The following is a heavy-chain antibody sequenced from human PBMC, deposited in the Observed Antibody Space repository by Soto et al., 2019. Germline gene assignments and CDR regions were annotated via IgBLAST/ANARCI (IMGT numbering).Heavy chain of an antibody. D-gene: IGHD5-18*01. V-gene: IGHV4-34*01. CDR2: INHSGST. CDR1: GGSFSGYY. Sequence: PSETLSLTCAVYGGSFSGYYWSWIRQPPGKGLEWIGEINHSGSTNYNPSLKSRATISVDTSKNQFSLKLTSVTAADTAVYYCARGQFRRSYGTAYYYYYYGMDVWGQGTTVTVSS. J-gene: IGHJ6*02. CDR3: ARGQFRRSYGTAYYYYYYGMDV.